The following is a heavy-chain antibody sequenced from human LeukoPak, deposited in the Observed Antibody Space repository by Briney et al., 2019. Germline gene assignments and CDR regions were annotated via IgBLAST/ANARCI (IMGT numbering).Heavy chain of an antibody. CDR3: ARVSTVTPRF. CDR2: ITGGGEST. J-gene: IGHJ4*02. CDR1: GFTFEASA. D-gene: IGHD4-17*01. V-gene: IGHV3-23*01. Sequence: GGSLRLSCAASGFTFEASAMSWVRQAPGKGLEWVAVITGGGESTYYADSVKGRFTISRDNSKKTLFLQVNSLRAEDTAVYYCARVSTVTPRFWGQGTLVTVSS.